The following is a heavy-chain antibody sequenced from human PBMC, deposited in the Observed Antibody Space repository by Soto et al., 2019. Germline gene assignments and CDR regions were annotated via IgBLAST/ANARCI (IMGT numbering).Heavy chain of an antibody. J-gene: IGHJ4*02. CDR1: GFTFSGSA. D-gene: IGHD5-12*01. V-gene: IGHV3-73*01. CDR2: IRSKANSYAT. CDR3: AKGDGNISERGYYFDS. Sequence: GGSLRLSCAASGFTFSGSAMHWVRQASGKGLEWVGRIRSKANSYATAYAASVKGRFTISRDDSKNTAYLQMNSLKTEDTAVYHCAKGDGNISERGYYFDSWGQGTVVTVSS.